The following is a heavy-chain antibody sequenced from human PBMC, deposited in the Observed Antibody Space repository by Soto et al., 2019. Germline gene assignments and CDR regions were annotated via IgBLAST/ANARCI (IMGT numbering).Heavy chain of an antibody. J-gene: IGHJ4*02. CDR3: ARGRWQKYYANPYCFTFDS. V-gene: IGHV3-30*03. D-gene: IGHD3-16*01. CDR1: GFSLSDYG. CDR2: ISFDGGDT. Sequence: QVQLVESGGGVVQPGRSLRLSCTASGFSLSDYGMHWVRQAPGKGLEWVAFISFDGGDTYYADSLRGRFTVSRDNSKDTLYLQVNSLRDDDTAVFYCARGRWQKYYANPYCFTFDSWGQGTLVTVSS.